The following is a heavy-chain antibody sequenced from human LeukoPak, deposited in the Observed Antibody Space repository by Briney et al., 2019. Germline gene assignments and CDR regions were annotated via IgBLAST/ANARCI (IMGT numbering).Heavy chain of an antibody. D-gene: IGHD1-26*01. J-gene: IGHJ4*02. CDR2: IYHSGST. CDR3: AGVGNTYYFDY. CDR1: GGSISSTNG. V-gene: IGHV4-4*02. Sequence: PSETLSLTCAVSGGSISSTNGWSWVRQAPGKGLEWIGEIYHSGSTNYNSSLKSRVTISVDRSKNQFSLRLNSVTAADTAVYYCAGVGNTYYFDYWGQGTLVTVSS.